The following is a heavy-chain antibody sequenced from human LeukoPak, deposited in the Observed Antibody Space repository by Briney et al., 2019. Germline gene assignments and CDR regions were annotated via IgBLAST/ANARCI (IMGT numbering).Heavy chain of an antibody. CDR1: GGSFSGYY. Sequence: SETLSLTCAVYGGSFSGYYWSWIRQPPGKGLEWIGEINHSGSTNYNPSLKSRVTISVDTSKNQFSLKLSSVTAADTAVYYCAKGRYYDILTGHDFDYWGQGTLVTVSS. CDR3: AKGRYYDILTGHDFDY. V-gene: IGHV4-34*01. J-gene: IGHJ4*02. CDR2: INHSGST. D-gene: IGHD3-9*01.